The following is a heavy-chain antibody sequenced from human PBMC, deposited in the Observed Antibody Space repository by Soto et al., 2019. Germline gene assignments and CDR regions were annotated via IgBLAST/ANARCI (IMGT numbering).Heavy chain of an antibody. J-gene: IGHJ6*02. D-gene: IGHD3-9*01. CDR3: ARDSPPYYDILTGYPRGEDMDV. CDR1: GGSISSGGYY. V-gene: IGHV4-31*03. Sequence: PSEPLSLTCTVSGGSISSGGYYWSWIRQHPGKGLVWIGDIYYSGSTYYNPSLKNRVTITVDTSKNQSSLKLSSVTATDTAVYYFARDSPPYYDILTGYPRGEDMDVWGQGTTVTVSS. CDR2: IYYSGST.